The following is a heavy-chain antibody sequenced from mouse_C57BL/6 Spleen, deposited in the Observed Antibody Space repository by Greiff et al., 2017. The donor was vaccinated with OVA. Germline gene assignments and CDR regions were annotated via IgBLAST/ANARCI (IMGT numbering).Heavy chain of an antibody. D-gene: IGHD1-1*01. CDR3: AREGTTVVAGFYY. CDR2: IYPGSGST. CDR1: GYTFTSYW. Sequence: QVQLQQPGAELVKPGASVKMSCKASGYTFTSYWITWVKQRPGQGLEWIGDIYPGSGSTNYNEKFKSKATLTVDTSSSTAYMQLSSLTSEDSAVYYCAREGTTVVAGFYYWGQGTTLTVSS. J-gene: IGHJ2*01. V-gene: IGHV1-55*01.